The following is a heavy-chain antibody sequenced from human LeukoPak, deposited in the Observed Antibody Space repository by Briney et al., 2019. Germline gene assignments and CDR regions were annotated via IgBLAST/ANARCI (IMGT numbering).Heavy chain of an antibody. J-gene: IGHJ4*02. Sequence: SGTLSLTCAVYGGSFSGYYWSWIRQPPGKGLEWIGYIYYSGSTNYNPSLKSRVTISVDTSKNQFSLKLSSVTAADTAVYYCARGLVVAATPGYYFDYWGQGTLVTVSS. CDR1: GGSFSGYY. V-gene: IGHV4-59*12. CDR2: IYYSGST. D-gene: IGHD2-15*01. CDR3: ARGLVVAATPGYYFDY.